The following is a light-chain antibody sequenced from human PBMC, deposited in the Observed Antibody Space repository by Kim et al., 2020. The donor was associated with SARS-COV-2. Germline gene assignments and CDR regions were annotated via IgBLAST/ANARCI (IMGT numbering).Light chain of an antibody. CDR1: SSDVDGFNY. CDR3: SSYTSSTTLV. J-gene: IGLJ2*01. Sequence: GQSITISCTESSSDVDGFNYVSWYQQYPGKAPKVMIYDVSNRPSGVSNRLSGSKSGNTASLTISGLQVEDEGDYYCSSYTSSTTLVFGGGTQLTVL. V-gene: IGLV2-14*03. CDR2: DVS.